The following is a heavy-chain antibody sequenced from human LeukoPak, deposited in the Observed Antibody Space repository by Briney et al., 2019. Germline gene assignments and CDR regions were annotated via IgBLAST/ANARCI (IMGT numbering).Heavy chain of an antibody. CDR2: ISWNSGSI. CDR1: GFTFDDYA. D-gene: IGHD4-17*01. J-gene: IGHJ4*02. CDR3: ARDPANTVTTTPRGWGSHDY. Sequence: PGGSLRLSCAASGFTFDDYAMHWVRQAPGKGLEWVSGISWNSGSIGYADSVKGRFTISRDNSKNTLYLQMNSLRAEDTAVYYCARDPANTVTTTPRGWGSHDYWGQGTLVTVSS. V-gene: IGHV3-9*01.